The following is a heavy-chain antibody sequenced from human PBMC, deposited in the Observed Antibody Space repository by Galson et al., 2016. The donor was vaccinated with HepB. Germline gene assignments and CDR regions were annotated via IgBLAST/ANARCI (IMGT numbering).Heavy chain of an antibody. D-gene: IGHD3-10*01. V-gene: IGHV3-23*01. J-gene: IGHJ4*02. CDR3: AKEAGSYFDY. CDR2: ISGGGVST. CDR1: GFTFNIYA. Sequence: SLRLSCAASGFTFNIYAMSWVRQAPGKGLECVSGISGGGVSTYYADSVKGRFTISRDNSKNTLYLQMNSLRAEDTAVYYCAKEAGSYFDYWGQGTLVTVSS.